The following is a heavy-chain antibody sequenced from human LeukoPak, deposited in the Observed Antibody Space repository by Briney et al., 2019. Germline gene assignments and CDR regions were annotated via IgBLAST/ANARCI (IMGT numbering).Heavy chain of an antibody. CDR1: GYSFTSGHY. V-gene: IGHV4-38-2*01. Sequence: PSETLSLSCAVSGYSFTSGHYWAWIRQPPGKGLEGIANIYNTGSAHYNPSLKSRVTISVDTSKNQFSLKLSSLAAGDTAVYYCSRYCTSCSCILRGFDYWGQGALVSVSS. D-gene: IGHD2-2*01. CDR3: SRYCTSCSCILRGFDY. J-gene: IGHJ4*02. CDR2: IYNTGSA.